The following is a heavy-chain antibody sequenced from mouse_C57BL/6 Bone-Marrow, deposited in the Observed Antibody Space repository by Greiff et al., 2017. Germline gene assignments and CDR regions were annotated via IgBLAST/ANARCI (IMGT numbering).Heavy chain of an antibody. J-gene: IGHJ3*01. D-gene: IGHD4-1*01. V-gene: IGHV1-64*01. CDR2: IHPNSGST. CDR1: GYTFTSYW. Sequence: QVQLQQPGAELVKPGASVKLSCKASGYTFTSYWMHWVKQRPGQGLEWIGMIHPNSGSTNYNEKFKSKATLTVDKSSSTAYMQLSSLTSEDSAVYYCAGSELGGRRLAYWGRGTVITVSA. CDR3: AGSELGGRRLAY.